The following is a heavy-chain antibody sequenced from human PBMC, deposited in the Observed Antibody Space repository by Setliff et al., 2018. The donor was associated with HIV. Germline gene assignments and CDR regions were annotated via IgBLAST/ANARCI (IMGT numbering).Heavy chain of an antibody. CDR2: ITSTSTYI. V-gene: IGHV3-21*01. CDR1: GFTFSSNW. D-gene: IGHD1-26*01. Sequence: PGGSLRLSCAASGFTFSSNWMSWVRQAPGRGLEWVSSITSTSTYIYYGDSVKGRFTISRDNAKNSLYLQMNSLRAEDTAVYYCARDLRNWSGGNLDSWGQGILVTVSS. CDR3: ARDLRNWSGGNLDS. J-gene: IGHJ4*02.